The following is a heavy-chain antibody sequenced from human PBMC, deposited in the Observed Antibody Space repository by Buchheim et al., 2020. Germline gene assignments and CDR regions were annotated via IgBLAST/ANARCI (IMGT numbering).Heavy chain of an antibody. V-gene: IGHV1-46*01. D-gene: IGHD2-8*02. Sequence: QVQLAQSGAEVKKPGASVKVSCKASGYTFTSYYIHWVRQAPGQGLEWMGIINPSGGSTSYAQKFQGRVTMTRDTSTSTVYMGLSSLRSEDTAVYYCAREGVLIDYYYYFYMDVWGKGTT. CDR2: INPSGGST. CDR1: GYTFTSYY. CDR3: AREGVLIDYYYYFYMDV. J-gene: IGHJ6*03.